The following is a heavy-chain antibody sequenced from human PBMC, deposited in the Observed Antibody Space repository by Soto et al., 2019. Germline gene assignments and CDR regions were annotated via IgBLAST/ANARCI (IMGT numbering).Heavy chain of an antibody. CDR1: GGSISSYY. V-gene: IGHV4-59*12. D-gene: IGHD3-10*01. CDR3: ARDSIGVAFDN. J-gene: IGHJ3*02. CDR2: IYYSGST. Sequence: SETLSLTCTVSGGSISSYYWTWIRQPPGKGLEWIGYIYYSGSTYYNPSLKSRVTISVDTSKTQFSLKLSSVTAADTAVYYCARDSIGVAFDNWGQGTMVTVSS.